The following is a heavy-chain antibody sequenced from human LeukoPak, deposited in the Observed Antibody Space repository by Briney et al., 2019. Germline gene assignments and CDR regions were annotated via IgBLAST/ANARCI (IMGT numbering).Heavy chain of an antibody. V-gene: IGHV3-48*03. CDR3: ARDDTSGPESHYFDY. Sequence: PGGSLRLSCAASGFTFSSYEMNWVRQAPGKGLEWVSYISSSGSTTYYADSVKGRFTISRDNAKNSLYLQMNSLRAEDTAVYYCARDDTSGPESHYFDYWGQGTLVTVSS. CDR1: GFTFSSYE. D-gene: IGHD2-15*01. J-gene: IGHJ4*02. CDR2: ISSSGSTT.